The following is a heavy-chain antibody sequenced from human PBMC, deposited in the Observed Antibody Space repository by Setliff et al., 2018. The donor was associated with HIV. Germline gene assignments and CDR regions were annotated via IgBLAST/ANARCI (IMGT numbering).Heavy chain of an antibody. D-gene: IGHD6-19*01. CDR2: MSYSGGA. V-gene: IGHV4-59*08. CDR1: DDSFNNYY. CDR3: ARLPRIALSGAFGWFEP. J-gene: IGHJ5*02. Sequence: SETLSLTCTVSDDSFNNYYCSWIRQPPGKGLEWIAYMSYSGGANYNPSLKSRVTISVDTSKGQFSLRLSSVTAADSAVYYCARLPRIALSGAFGWFEPWGQGTLVTVSS.